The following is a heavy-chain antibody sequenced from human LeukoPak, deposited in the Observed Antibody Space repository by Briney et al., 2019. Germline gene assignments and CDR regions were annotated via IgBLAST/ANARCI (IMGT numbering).Heavy chain of an antibody. CDR1: GFTFSSYG. Sequence: GRSLRLSCAASGFTFSSYGMHWVRQAPGKGLEWVAVISYDGSNKHYADSVKGRFTISRDNSKNTLYLQMNSLRAEDTAVYYCAKDLRMGNFDWSRYYFDYWGQGTLVTVSS. D-gene: IGHD3-9*01. J-gene: IGHJ4*02. CDR3: AKDLRMGNFDWSRYYFDY. CDR2: ISYDGSNK. V-gene: IGHV3-30*18.